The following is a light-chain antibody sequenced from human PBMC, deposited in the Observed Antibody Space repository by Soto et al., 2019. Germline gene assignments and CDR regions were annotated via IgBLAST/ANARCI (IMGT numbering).Light chain of an antibody. Sequence: EVVLTQSPATLSLSPGERATLSGRASQSVSSYLAWYQQKPGQAPRLLIYGASSRATGIPARFSGSGSGTDFTLTISRLETEDFAVYYCQQRSNWPRTFGQGTKVDIK. V-gene: IGKV3-11*01. CDR3: QQRSNWPRT. CDR2: GAS. J-gene: IGKJ1*01. CDR1: QSVSSY.